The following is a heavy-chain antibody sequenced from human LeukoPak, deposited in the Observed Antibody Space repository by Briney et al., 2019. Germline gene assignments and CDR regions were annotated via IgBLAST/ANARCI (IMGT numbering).Heavy chain of an antibody. V-gene: IGHV1-69*11. CDR3: ARVLKGYCSGGSCYGGFDY. CDR2: IIPILGTA. J-gene: IGHJ4*02. D-gene: IGHD2-15*01. Sequence: SVKVSCKASGGTFSSYAISWVRQAPGQGLEWMGRIIPILGTANYAQKFQGRVTITTDESTSTAYMELSSLRSEDTAVYYCARVLKGYCSGGSCYGGFDYWGQGTLVTVSS. CDR1: GGTFSSYA.